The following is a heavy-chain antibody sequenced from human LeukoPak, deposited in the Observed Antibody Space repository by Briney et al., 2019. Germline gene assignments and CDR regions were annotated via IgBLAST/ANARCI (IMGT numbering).Heavy chain of an antibody. CDR2: IDNNGIT. Sequence: SETLSLTCAVSGESFSGNFWTWIRQSPGKGLEWIGGIDNNGITNYNPSLKSRVTMSVDTTRKRFSLRLTSESAADTGVYYCARGGGXAKAFYFDYWGQGSLVTAS. D-gene: IGHD6-25*01. J-gene: IGHJ4*02. CDR1: GESFSGNF. V-gene: IGHV4-34*01. CDR3: ARGGGXAKAFYFDY.